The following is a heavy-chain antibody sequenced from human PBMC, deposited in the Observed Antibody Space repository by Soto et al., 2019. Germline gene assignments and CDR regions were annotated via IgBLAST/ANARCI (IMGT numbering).Heavy chain of an antibody. CDR2: IYHSGST. D-gene: IGHD6-19*01. CDR3: ARRGAVAGFDY. Sequence: SETLSLTCAVSGGSISSGGYSWSWIRQPPGKGLEWIGYIYHSGSTYYNPSLKSRVTISVDTSKNQFSLKLSSVTAADTAVYYCARRGAVAGFDYWGQGTLVTVSS. CDR1: GGSISSGGYS. J-gene: IGHJ4*02. V-gene: IGHV4-30-2*01.